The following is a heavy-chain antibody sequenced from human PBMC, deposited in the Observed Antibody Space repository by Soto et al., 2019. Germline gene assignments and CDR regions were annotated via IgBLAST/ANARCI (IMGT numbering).Heavy chain of an antibody. D-gene: IGHD1-26*01. J-gene: IGHJ4*02. CDR2: IFSNDEK. CDR1: GFSLSNARMG. Sequence: QVTLKESGPVLVKPTETLTLTCTVSGFSLSNARMGVSWIRQPPGKALEWLAHIFSNDEKSYSTSLKSRLTSSKDTSKSQVVLTMTNMHPVDTATYYCARHGRGVGARPLDYWGQGTLVTVSS. V-gene: IGHV2-26*01. CDR3: ARHGRGVGARPLDY.